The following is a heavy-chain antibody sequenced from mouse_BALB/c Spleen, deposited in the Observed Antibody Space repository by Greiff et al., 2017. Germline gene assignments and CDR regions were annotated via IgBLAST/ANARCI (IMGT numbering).Heavy chain of an antibody. V-gene: IGHV5-6*03. CDR3: ARQRAITTVVANAMDY. CDR2: ISSGGSYT. D-gene: IGHD1-1*01. J-gene: IGHJ4*01. CDR1: GFTFSSYG. Sequence: EVMLVESGGGLVQPGGSRKLSCAASGFTFSSYGMSWVRQTPDKRLEWVATISSGGSYTYYPDSVKGRFTISRDNAKNTLYLQMSSLKSEDTAMYYCARQRAITTVVANAMDYWGQGTSVTVSS.